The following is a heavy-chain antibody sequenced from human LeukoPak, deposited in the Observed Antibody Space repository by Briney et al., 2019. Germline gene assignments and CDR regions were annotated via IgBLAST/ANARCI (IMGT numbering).Heavy chain of an antibody. CDR3: ARELLGLQADY. Sequence: GESLKISCAASGFTVSGSYMSWVRQAPGKGLEWISVIYSGDSTYYVDSVKGRFTISRDNSKNTLYLQMNSLRAEDTAVYYCARELLGLQADYWGQGTLVTVSS. CDR1: GFTVSGSY. D-gene: IGHD5-24*01. J-gene: IGHJ4*02. V-gene: IGHV3-66*01. CDR2: IYSGDST.